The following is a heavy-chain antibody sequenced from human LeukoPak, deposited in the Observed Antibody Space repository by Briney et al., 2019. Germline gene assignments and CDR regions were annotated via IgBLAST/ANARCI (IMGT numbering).Heavy chain of an antibody. Sequence: ASVKVSCKASGGTFSSYAISWVRQAPGQGLEWMGGIIPIFGTANYAQKFQGRVTITADESTSTAYMELSSLRSEDTAVYYCARDLLGYCSSTSCSLDYWGQGTLVTVYS. J-gene: IGHJ4*02. CDR1: GGTFSSYA. V-gene: IGHV1-69*13. D-gene: IGHD2-2*01. CDR3: ARDLLGYCSSTSCSLDY. CDR2: IIPIFGTA.